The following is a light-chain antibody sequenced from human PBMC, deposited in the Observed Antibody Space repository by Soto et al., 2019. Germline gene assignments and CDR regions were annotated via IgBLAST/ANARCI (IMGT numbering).Light chain of an antibody. J-gene: IGKJ1*01. CDR3: QQYNGYSWT. Sequence: DIQMTHSPSTLSASVGDRVAITCRASQSISQWVAWYQQKPGRAPELLIYDASKLKSGVPSRFSGGGSGTDFRLTITSLQPDDSEMYYCQQYNGYSWTFGRGTKVDLK. CDR1: QSISQW. CDR2: DAS. V-gene: IGKV1-5*01.